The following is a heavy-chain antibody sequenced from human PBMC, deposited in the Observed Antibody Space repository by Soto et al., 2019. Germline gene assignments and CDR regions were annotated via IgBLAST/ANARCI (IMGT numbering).Heavy chain of an antibody. J-gene: IGHJ5*02. CDR2: IYYSGST. CDR3: ARAGRATLRHWFDP. Sequence: SETLSLTCTVSGGSISSGDYYWSWIRQPPGKGLEWIGYIYYSGSTYYNPSLKSRVTISVDTSKNQFSLKLSSVTAADTAVYYCARAGRATLRHWFDPWGQGTLVTVSS. V-gene: IGHV4-30-4*01. D-gene: IGHD5-12*01. CDR1: GGSISSGDYY.